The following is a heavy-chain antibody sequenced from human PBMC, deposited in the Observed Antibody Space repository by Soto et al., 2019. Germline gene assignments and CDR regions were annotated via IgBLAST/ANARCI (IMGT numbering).Heavy chain of an antibody. CDR3: AKDLSRCTRTSHYYYGIDV. CDR2: ISYDGSNK. CDR1: GFTFSSYG. D-gene: IGHD2-8*01. Sequence: HPGGSLRLSCAASGFTFSSYGMHWVRQAPGKGLEWVAVISYDGSNKYYADSVKGRFTISRDNSKNTLYLQMSSLRAEDTAVYYCAKDLSRCTRTSHYYYGIDVWGQGPTVTVYS. V-gene: IGHV3-30*18. J-gene: IGHJ6*02.